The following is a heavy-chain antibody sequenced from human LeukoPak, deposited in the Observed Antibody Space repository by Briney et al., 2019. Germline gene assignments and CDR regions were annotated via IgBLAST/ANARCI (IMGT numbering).Heavy chain of an antibody. V-gene: IGHV3-66*01. CDR2: IYSGGST. D-gene: IGHD1-26*01. J-gene: IGHJ4*02. CDR3: ARARWELPYFDY. CDR1: GFTVSSNY. Sequence: GGSLRLSCAASGFTVSSNYMGWVRQAPGKGLEWVSVIYSGGSTYYADSVKGRFTISRDNSKNTLYLQMNSLRAEDTAVYYCARARWELPYFDYWGQGTLVTVSS.